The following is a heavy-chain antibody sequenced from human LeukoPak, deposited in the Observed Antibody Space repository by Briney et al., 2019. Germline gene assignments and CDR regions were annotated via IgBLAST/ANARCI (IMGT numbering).Heavy chain of an antibody. CDR1: GYTFTDYY. CDR2: INPKSGGT. CDR3: ARVKRIQLWSTSYYFDY. J-gene: IGHJ4*02. D-gene: IGHD5-18*01. Sequence: ASVKVSCKASGYTFTDYYMHWVRQAPGQGLEWMGWINPKSGGTNYAQKFQGRVTMTRDTSISTAYMELSRLRSDDTAVYYCARVKRIQLWSTSYYFDYWGQGTLVTVSS. V-gene: IGHV1-2*02.